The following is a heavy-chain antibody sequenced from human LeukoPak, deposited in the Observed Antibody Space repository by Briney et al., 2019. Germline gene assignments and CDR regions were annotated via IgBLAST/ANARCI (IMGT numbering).Heavy chain of an antibody. CDR1: GXSISSGGYY. V-gene: IGHV4-31*03. J-gene: IGHJ5*02. Sequence: SETLSLTCTVSGXSISSGGYYWSWIRQHPGKGLEWIGYIYYSGSTYYNPSLKSRVTISVDTSKNQFSLKLSSVTAADTAVYYCARTKRPYYYDSSGPNWFDPWGQGTLVTVSS. D-gene: IGHD3-22*01. CDR3: ARTKRPYYYDSSGPNWFDP. CDR2: IYYSGST.